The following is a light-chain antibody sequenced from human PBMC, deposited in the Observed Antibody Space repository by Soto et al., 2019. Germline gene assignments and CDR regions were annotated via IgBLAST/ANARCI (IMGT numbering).Light chain of an antibody. Sequence: DIQMTQSPSTLSGSVGDRVTITCRASQTISSWLAWYQQKPGKAPKLLIYKASTLKSGVPSRFSGSGSGTDFTLTISSLQPEDFATYYCLQDHNYPLTFGGGTKVDIK. J-gene: IGKJ4*01. V-gene: IGKV1-5*03. CDR1: QTISSW. CDR3: LQDHNYPLT. CDR2: KAS.